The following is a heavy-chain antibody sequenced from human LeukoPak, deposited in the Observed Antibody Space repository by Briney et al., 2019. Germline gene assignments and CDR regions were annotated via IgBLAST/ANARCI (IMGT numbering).Heavy chain of an antibody. J-gene: IGHJ4*02. CDR2: ISGSGGST. CDR3: ARGTGYSSGWYYYY. Sequence: PGGSLRLSCAASGFTFSSYAMSWVRQAPGEGLEWVSAISGSGGSTYYADSVKGRFTISRDNSKNTLYLQMNSLRAEDTAVYYCARGTGYSSGWYYYYWGQGTLVTVSS. D-gene: IGHD6-19*01. V-gene: IGHV3-23*01. CDR1: GFTFSSYA.